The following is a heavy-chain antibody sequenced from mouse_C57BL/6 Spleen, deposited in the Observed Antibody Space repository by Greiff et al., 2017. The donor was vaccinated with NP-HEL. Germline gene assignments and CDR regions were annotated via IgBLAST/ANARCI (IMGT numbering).Heavy chain of an antibody. J-gene: IGHJ4*01. CDR1: GYTFTSYW. D-gene: IGHD1-1*01. CDR3: ARLITTGYYAMDY. CDR2: IHPNSGST. Sequence: QVQLKQSGAELVKPGASVKLSCKASGYTFTSYWMHWVKQRPGQGLEWIGMIHPNSGSTNYNEKFKSKATLTVDKSSSTAYMQLSSLTSEDSAVYYCARLITTGYYAMDYWGQRTSVTVSS. V-gene: IGHV1-64*01.